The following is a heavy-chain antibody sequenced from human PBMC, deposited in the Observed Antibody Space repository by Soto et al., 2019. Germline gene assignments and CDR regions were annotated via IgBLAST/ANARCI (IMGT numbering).Heavy chain of an antibody. V-gene: IGHV3-23*01. D-gene: IGHD5-18*01. Sequence: GGSLRLSCAASGFTFSSYATIWVRQAPGKGLEWVSAISGSGGSTYYADSVKGRFTISRDNSKNTLYLQMNSLRAEDTAVYYCAKQGYSYGPADYWGQGTLVTVSS. J-gene: IGHJ4*02. CDR2: ISGSGGST. CDR3: AKQGYSYGPADY. CDR1: GFTFSSYA.